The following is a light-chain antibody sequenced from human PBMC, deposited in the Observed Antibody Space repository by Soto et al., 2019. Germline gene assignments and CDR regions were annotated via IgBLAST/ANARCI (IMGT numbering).Light chain of an antibody. V-gene: IGKV1-9*01. Sequence: SQLTQPESSLSASVGDRVTIPCRASQSISSYLSWYQQKPGKAPNLLIYAASTLHSGVPSRFSGGGSGTDFTLTISSLQPEDFATYYCQQVNVSPPTFGQGAMADVK. CDR3: QQVNVSPPT. J-gene: IGKJ1*01. CDR1: QSISSY. CDR2: AAS.